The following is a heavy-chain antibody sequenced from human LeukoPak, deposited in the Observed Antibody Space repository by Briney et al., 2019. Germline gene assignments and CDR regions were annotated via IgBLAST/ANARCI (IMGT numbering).Heavy chain of an antibody. Sequence: PGGSLRLSCAATTFTLSSYTMNWVRQAPGKGLEWVSSISSSSTYINYADSVKGRFTISRDNAKNSMALQMNSLRAEDTAVYYCARVRFAGPQAFDIWGQGTMVTVAS. CDR1: TFTLSSYT. J-gene: IGHJ3*02. V-gene: IGHV3-21*01. CDR3: ARVRFAGPQAFDI. D-gene: IGHD4/OR15-4a*01. CDR2: ISSSSTYI.